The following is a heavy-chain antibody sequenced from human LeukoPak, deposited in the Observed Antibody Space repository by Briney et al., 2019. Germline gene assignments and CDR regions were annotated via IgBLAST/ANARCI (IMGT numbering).Heavy chain of an antibody. CDR1: GGSISNYY. J-gene: IGHJ4*02. D-gene: IGHD5-24*01. CDR3: ARHQDGYGDYFDF. Sequence: ETLSLTCTVSGGSISNYYWSWIRQPPGKGLEWIGYIHSSGRTKYDPSLESRVTISIDTSMNQFSLKVSSVTAPDTAVYYCARHQDGYGDYFDFWGQGIPVTVSS. V-gene: IGHV4-59*08. CDR2: IHSSGRT.